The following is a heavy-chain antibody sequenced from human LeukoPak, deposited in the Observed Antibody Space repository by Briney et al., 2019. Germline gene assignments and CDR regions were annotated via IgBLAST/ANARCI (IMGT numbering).Heavy chain of an antibody. CDR2: LTINGDST. Sequence: PGGSLRLSCSASGFTFSSYAMHWVRQAPGKGLQYVSGLTINGDSTYYADSVKGRFTISRDNSKNTLYLQMSSLRVEDTAVYYCVREPYCSGGSCYTSGFDCWGQGTLVTVAS. J-gene: IGHJ4*02. D-gene: IGHD2-15*01. CDR3: VREPYCSGGSCYTSGFDC. CDR1: GFTFSSYA. V-gene: IGHV3-64D*06.